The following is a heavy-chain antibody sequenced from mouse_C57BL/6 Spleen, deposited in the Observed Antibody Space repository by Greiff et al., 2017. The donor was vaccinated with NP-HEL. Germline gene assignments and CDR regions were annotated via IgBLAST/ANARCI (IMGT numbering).Heavy chain of an antibody. J-gene: IGHJ2*01. Sequence: EVKVEESGGGLVKPGGSLKLSCAASGFTFSSYTMSWVRQTPEKRLEWVATISGGGGNTYYPDSVKGRFTISRDNAKNTLYLQMSSLRSEDTALYYCARNYYGSTGDYWGQGTTLTVSS. CDR1: GFTFSSYT. V-gene: IGHV5-9*01. CDR3: ARNYYGSTGDY. D-gene: IGHD1-1*01. CDR2: ISGGGGNT.